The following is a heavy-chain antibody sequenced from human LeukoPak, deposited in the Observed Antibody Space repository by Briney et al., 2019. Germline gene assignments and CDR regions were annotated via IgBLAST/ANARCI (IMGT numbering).Heavy chain of an antibody. CDR3: ARVYPNYGMDV. Sequence: GGSLRLSCATSGFIFNNYYMHWVRHAPGKGLEWVAIIWYDGTYKYYADSVKGRFTISRDNSNNTVYLQMNSLRAEDTALYYCARVYPNYGMDVWGQGTTVTVSS. D-gene: IGHD2-2*01. CDR2: IWYDGTYK. J-gene: IGHJ6*02. CDR1: GFIFNNYY. V-gene: IGHV3-33*01.